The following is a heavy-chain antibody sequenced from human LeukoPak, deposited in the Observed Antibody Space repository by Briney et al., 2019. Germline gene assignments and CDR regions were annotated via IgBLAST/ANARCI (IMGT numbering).Heavy chain of an antibody. J-gene: IGHJ6*03. Sequence: GGSLRPSCAASGFTFSNYWMHWVRQAPGKGLVWVSRIKSDGRTTSYADSVKGRFTVSRDNAKNSVYLQMNSLRAEDTALYYCARGHQGMDVWGKGTTVIVSS. CDR3: ARGHQGMDV. CDR1: GFTFSNYW. CDR2: IKSDGRTT. V-gene: IGHV3-74*01.